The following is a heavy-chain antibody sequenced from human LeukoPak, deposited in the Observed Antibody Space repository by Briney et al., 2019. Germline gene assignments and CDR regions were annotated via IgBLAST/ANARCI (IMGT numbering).Heavy chain of an antibody. CDR2: INPSGGST. Sequence: ASVKGSCKAFGYTFTRYYMQWVRQAPGQGLEWVGIINPSGGSTSYAQKFQGRVTMTRDTSTSTVYMELSSLRSEDTAVYYCARDPGYCSSTSCYPLNWFDPWGQGTLVTVSS. CDR3: ARDPGYCSSTSCYPLNWFDP. D-gene: IGHD2-2*03. V-gene: IGHV1-46*03. CDR1: GYTFTRYY. J-gene: IGHJ5*02.